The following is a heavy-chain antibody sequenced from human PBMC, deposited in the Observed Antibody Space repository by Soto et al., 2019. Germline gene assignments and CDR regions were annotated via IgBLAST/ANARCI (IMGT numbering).Heavy chain of an antibody. CDR2: INHSGNT. CDR1: GKSLSGYY. J-gene: IGHJ4*02. V-gene: IGHV4-34*01. Sequence: QVQLQQWGAGLLKPSETLSLTCAVYGKSLSGYYWSWIRQPPGKALEWIGEINHSGNTNYNPSLKSRDTISVDTSRNQLFLNLRSVTAADTAMYYCARHHVRGRTIAGAAEFWGQGTLVTVSS. CDR3: ARHHVRGRTIAGAAEF. D-gene: IGHD1-26*01.